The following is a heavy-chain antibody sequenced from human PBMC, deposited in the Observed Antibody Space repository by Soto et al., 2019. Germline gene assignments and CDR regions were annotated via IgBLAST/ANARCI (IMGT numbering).Heavy chain of an antibody. CDR2: IRGSGGST. CDR1: GFTFSSYA. V-gene: IGHV3-23*01. CDR3: AKDGGRGYDAFDI. D-gene: IGHD3-16*01. J-gene: IGHJ3*02. Sequence: VQLLESGGGLVQPGGSLRLSCAASGFTFSSYAMSWVGQAPGKGLEWISAIRGSGGSTYYADYVKGRGTISTDNSNNTMYRQMRSLRGEDTAVYYCAKDGGRGYDAFDIWGQGTMVTVSS.